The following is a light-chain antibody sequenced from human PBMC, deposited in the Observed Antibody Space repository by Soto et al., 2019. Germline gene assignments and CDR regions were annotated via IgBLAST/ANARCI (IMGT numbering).Light chain of an antibody. CDR2: DVS. Sequence: DIQMTQSPSTLSASIGGRVTITCRASQSISGFLAWYQQKPGKAPKLLVYDVSNLQSGVPSRFSGSGSGTEFTLTISSLQPDDSATYYCQQYDTYPHTFGQGTKLEIK. J-gene: IGKJ2*01. V-gene: IGKV1-5*01. CDR1: QSISGF. CDR3: QQYDTYPHT.